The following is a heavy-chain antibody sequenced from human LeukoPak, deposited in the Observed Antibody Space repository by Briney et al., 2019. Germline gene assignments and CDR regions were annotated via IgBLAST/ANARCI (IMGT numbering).Heavy chain of an antibody. CDR2: IGEDGSEK. D-gene: IGHD2-15*01. V-gene: IGHV3-7*03. CDR3: ARDPTRAECRSGSCYLDY. Sequence: GGSLRLSCVVSGFTFTNYWMSWVRQVPGKGLEWVANIGEDGSEKYHVDSVRGRFTISRDNARNSQYLQMNSLRAEDTAVYYCARDPTRAECRSGSCYLDYWGQGALVTVSS. J-gene: IGHJ4*02. CDR1: GFTFTNYW.